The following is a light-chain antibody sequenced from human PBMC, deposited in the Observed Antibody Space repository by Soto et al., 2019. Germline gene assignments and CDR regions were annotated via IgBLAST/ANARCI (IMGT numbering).Light chain of an antibody. V-gene: IGKV4-1*01. CDR3: QQYYSIPRT. CDR2: WAS. Sequence: DIVLTQSPDSLAVSLGERATINCRSSQSVLNSSNNKNNLAWYQHKPGQPPKLLISWASTRESGVPDRFSGSGSATDFTLTIRSMPADDVALYFCQQYYSIPRTFGPATKVDIK. J-gene: IGKJ3*01. CDR1: QSVLNSSNNKNN.